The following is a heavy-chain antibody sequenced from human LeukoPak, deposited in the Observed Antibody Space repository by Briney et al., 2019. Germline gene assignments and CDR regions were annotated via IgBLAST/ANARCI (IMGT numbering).Heavy chain of an antibody. V-gene: IGHV3-74*01. CDR3: AKVGRLLWFGESSFDY. CDR1: GFTFSRYS. D-gene: IGHD3-10*01. CDR2: VNSDGSGT. J-gene: IGHJ4*02. Sequence: GGSLRLSCAASGFTFSRYSMHWVRQAPGKGLVWVSHVNSDGSGTDYADSVKGRFTISRDNAKNTLYLQMNSLRAEDTAVYYCAKVGRLLWFGESSFDYWGQGTLVTVSS.